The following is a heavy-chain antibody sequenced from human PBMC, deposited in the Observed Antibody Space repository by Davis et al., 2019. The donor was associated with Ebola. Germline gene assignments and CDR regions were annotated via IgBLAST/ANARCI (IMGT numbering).Heavy chain of an antibody. J-gene: IGHJ4*02. CDR3: ARERSMVTYCFDF. Sequence: GESLKISCAASGFTFSSYAMHWVRQAPGKGLEWVAVISSDGSINYYADSVKGRFTISRDNSKNTLYLQMNSLRPEDTAVYYCARERSMVTYCFDFWGQGTLVTVSS. CDR2: ISSDGSIN. D-gene: IGHD4/OR15-4a*01. CDR1: GFTFSSYA. V-gene: IGHV3-30-3*01.